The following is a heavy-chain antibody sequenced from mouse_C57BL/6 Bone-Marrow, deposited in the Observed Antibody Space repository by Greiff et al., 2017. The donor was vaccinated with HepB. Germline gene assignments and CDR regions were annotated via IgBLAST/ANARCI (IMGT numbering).Heavy chain of an antibody. CDR1: GFTFSDYG. V-gene: IGHV5-15*01. CDR2: ISNLAYSI. CDR3: ARTIYYDYDGFAY. Sequence: EVQLVESGGGLVQPGGSLKLSCAASGFTFSDYGMAWVRQAPRKGPEWVAFISNLAYSIYYADTVTGRFTISRENAKNTLCLEMSSLRSEDTAMYYCARTIYYDYDGFAYWGQGTLVTVSA. J-gene: IGHJ3*01. D-gene: IGHD2-4*01.